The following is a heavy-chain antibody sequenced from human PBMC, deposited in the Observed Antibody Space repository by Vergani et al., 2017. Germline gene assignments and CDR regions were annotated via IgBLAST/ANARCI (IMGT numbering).Heavy chain of an antibody. CDR3: ARDRVENGMDV. Sequence: EVQLVESGGGLVQPGGSLRLSCAASGFTFSSYEMNWVRQAPGKGLEWVSYISSSGSTIYYADSVKGRFTISRDNAKNSLYLQMSSLRAEDTAVYYCARDRVENGMDVWGQGTTVTVSS. CDR2: ISSSGSTI. V-gene: IGHV3-48*03. J-gene: IGHJ6*02. D-gene: IGHD1-1*01. CDR1: GFTFSSYE.